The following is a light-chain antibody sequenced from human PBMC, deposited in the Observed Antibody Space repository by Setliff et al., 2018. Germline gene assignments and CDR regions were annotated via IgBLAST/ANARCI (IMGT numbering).Light chain of an antibody. V-gene: IGLV2-11*01. J-gene: IGLJ2*01. CDR3: CSYAGSYILI. Sequence: QSALAQPRSVSGSLGQSVTISCTGTSADIGFYNYVSWYQRHPGKAPKLLIYDVTKRPSGIPARFSGSKSDNTASLTISGLQADDEAEYHCCSYAGSYILIFGGGTKVTVL. CDR2: DVT. CDR1: SADIGFYNY.